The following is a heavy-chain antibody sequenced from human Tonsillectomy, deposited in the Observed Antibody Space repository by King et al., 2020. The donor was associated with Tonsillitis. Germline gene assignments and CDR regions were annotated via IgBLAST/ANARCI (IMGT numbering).Heavy chain of an antibody. V-gene: IGHV3-23*04. D-gene: IGHD6-19*01. Sequence: EVQLVESGGGLVQPGGSLRLSCAASGFTFSVYAMNWVRQAPGKGLEWVSVISSSGGSTYYADSVKGRFTISRDNSKNTLYLQMNSLRAEDTAVYYCAKTSTSVGPAGAVGVWYFDLWGRGTLVTVSS. J-gene: IGHJ2*01. CDR1: GFTFSVYA. CDR3: AKTSTSVGPAGAVGVWYFDL. CDR2: ISSSGGST.